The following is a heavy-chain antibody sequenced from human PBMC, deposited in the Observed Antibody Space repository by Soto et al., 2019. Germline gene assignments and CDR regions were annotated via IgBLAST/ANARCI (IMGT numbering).Heavy chain of an antibody. CDR3: ARDLAAAGTDAYNWFDP. J-gene: IGHJ5*02. Sequence: SETLSLTCTVSGGSISSYYWSWIRQPAGKGLEWIGRIYTSGSTNYNPSLKSRVTMSVDTSKNQFSLKLSSVTAADTAVYYCARDLAAAGTDAYNWFDPWGQGTLVTVSS. V-gene: IGHV4-4*07. CDR1: GGSISSYY. CDR2: IYTSGST. D-gene: IGHD6-13*01.